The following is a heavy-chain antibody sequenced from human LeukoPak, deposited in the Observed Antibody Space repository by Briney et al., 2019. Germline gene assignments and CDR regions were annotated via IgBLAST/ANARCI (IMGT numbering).Heavy chain of an antibody. CDR3: ARDLHDYAGTNRGRYYFDN. D-gene: IGHD4-23*01. J-gene: IGHJ4*02. CDR1: GGSFRGYY. V-gene: IGHV4-34*01. Sequence: PSETLSLTCAVYGGSFRGYYWSWIRQPPGKGLGWLGEINHSGSTNYNPSLKSRVTISVDTSKNQFSLKLSSVTAADTAVYYCARDLHDYAGTNRGRYYFDNWGQGTLVTVSS. CDR2: INHSGST.